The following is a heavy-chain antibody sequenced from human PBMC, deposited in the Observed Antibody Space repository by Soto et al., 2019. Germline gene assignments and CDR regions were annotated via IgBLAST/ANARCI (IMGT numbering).Heavy chain of an antibody. J-gene: IGHJ5*02. CDR2: IIPILGIA. CDR1: GGTFSSYT. D-gene: IGHD5-18*01. Sequence: GASVKVSCKASGGTFSSYTISWVRQAPGQGLEWVGRIIPILGIANYAQKFQGRVTITADKSTSTAYMELSSLRSEDTAVYYCGRDRGYSYGTNWFDPRGQGTLVTVSS. CDR3: GRDRGYSYGTNWFDP. V-gene: IGHV1-69*04.